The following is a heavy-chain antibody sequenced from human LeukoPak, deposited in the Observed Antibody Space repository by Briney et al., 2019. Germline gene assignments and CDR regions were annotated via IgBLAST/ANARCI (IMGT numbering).Heavy chain of an antibody. J-gene: IGHJ4*02. CDR2: INSDGSST. Sequence: GGSLRLSCAASGFTFSSYWMPWVRQAPGKGLVWVSRINSDGSSTSYADSVKGRFTISRDNARNTLYLQMNSLRAEDTAVYYCARTSAILDFFDYWGQGTLVTVSS. CDR3: ARTSAILDFFDY. CDR1: GFTFSSYW. V-gene: IGHV3-74*01. D-gene: IGHD2-21*01.